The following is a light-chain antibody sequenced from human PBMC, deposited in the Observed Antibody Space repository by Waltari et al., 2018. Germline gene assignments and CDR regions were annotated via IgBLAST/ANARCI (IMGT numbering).Light chain of an antibody. Sequence: QSVLTQPASVSGSPGQSITISCTGTSSDVGGYYNYVSWYQQYPGNAPKLMISEVSNRPSGVSNRFSGSKSGHTASLTISGLQAEDEADYYCASYTSSTSLVFGGGTRVTVL. V-gene: IGLV2-14*01. J-gene: IGLJ2*01. CDR3: ASYTSSTSLV. CDR1: SSDVGGYYNY. CDR2: EVS.